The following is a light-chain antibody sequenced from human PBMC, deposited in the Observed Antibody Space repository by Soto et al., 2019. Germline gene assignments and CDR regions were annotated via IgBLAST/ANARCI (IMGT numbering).Light chain of an antibody. CDR1: SSDVGGYNS. CDR3: NSYRHSTTLV. CDR2: EVS. Sequence: QSALTQPAPVSGSPGQSITISCTGTSSDVGGYNSVSWFQQHPSKAPKLIIYEVSHRPSGVSIRFSGSKSGNTASLTISGLQAEDEADYYCNSYRHSTTLVFGTGTKLTVL. J-gene: IGLJ1*01. V-gene: IGLV2-14*01.